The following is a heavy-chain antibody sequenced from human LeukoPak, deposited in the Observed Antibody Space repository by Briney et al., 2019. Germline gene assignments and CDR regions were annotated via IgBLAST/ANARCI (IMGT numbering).Heavy chain of an antibody. CDR1: GGSFSNYY. Sequence: SETLSLTCAVYGGSFSNYYWSWIRQPPGKGLEWIGYIYYSGSTNYNPSLKSRVTISVDTSKNQFSLKLSSVTAADTAVYYCARLGGGTENWFDPWGQGTLVTVSS. CDR3: ARLGGGTENWFDP. D-gene: IGHD1-1*01. J-gene: IGHJ5*02. CDR2: IYYSGST. V-gene: IGHV4-59*01.